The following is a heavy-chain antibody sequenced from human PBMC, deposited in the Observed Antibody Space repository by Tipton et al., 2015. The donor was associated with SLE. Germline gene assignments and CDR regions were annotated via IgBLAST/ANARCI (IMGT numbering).Heavy chain of an antibody. D-gene: IGHD6-13*01. CDR2: IYYDGSI. CDR3: ARGPAAAGPFDP. Sequence: TLSVTCTVSGYSISSGYYWGWIRQPPGKGLEWIGSIYYDGSIKYNPSLKSRVTISVDTSKNQFSLKLSSVTAADTAVYYCARGPAAAGPFDPWGQGTLVTVSS. CDR1: GYSISSGYY. J-gene: IGHJ5*02. V-gene: IGHV4-38-2*02.